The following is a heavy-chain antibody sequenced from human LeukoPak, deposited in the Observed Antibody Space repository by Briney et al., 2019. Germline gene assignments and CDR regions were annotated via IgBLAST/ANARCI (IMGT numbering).Heavy chain of an antibody. Sequence: GGSLRLSCAASGFTFSNYGMHWVRQDPGKGLEWVGLIRYDGSNKYYADSVKGQFTISRDNSKNTLYLQMNSLRAEDTAVYYCAKSYCSGGSCFSDYWGQGTLVTVSS. D-gene: IGHD2-15*01. CDR3: AKSYCSGGSCFSDY. CDR1: GFTFSNYG. J-gene: IGHJ4*02. V-gene: IGHV3-30*02. CDR2: IRYDGSNK.